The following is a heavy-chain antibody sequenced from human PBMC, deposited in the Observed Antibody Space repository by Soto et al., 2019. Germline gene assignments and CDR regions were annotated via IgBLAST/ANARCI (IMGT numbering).Heavy chain of an antibody. CDR2: INPGNGNT. CDR1: GSTFPSSA. Sequence: ASLKRSWPPSGSTFPSSAMNWVRQAPGQIPEWMGWINPGNGNTKYSQRFQGRVTITRDTSASTAYMELSSLTSEDTAVYYCARRGALTSYYYGYYFDDWGRGTLVTVSS. V-gene: IGHV1-3*01. J-gene: IGHJ4*02. CDR3: ARRGALTSYYYGYYFDD. D-gene: IGHD3-9*01.